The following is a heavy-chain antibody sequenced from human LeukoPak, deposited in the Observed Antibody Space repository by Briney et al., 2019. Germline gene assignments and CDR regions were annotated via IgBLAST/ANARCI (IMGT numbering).Heavy chain of an antibody. J-gene: IGHJ4*02. D-gene: IGHD2-15*01. Sequence: GGSLRLSCAASGFTFDDYAMHWVRQAPGKGLEWVSLISGDGGTTYYEDSVKGRFTISRDNSKNSLYLQMNSLRTEDTALYYCAKDEGRCLDYWGQGTLVTVSS. V-gene: IGHV3-43*02. CDR3: AKDEGRCLDY. CDR2: ISGDGGTT. CDR1: GFTFDDYA.